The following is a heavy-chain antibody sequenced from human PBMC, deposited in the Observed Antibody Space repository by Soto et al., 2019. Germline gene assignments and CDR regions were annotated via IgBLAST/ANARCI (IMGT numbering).Heavy chain of an antibody. V-gene: IGHV3-7*05. CDR1: GFTFDYYL. J-gene: IGHJ4*02. CDR3: TRDRGYQTFDY. D-gene: IGHD3-10*01. CDR2: IRVDGSEK. Sequence: GSLRLSCVASGFTFDYYLMTWVRQTPGKELERVANIRVDGSEKYYMDSVKGRFNICRDNAKNSVYLQMNSLRVEDTAVYYCTRDRGYQTFDYWGQGTVVTVSS.